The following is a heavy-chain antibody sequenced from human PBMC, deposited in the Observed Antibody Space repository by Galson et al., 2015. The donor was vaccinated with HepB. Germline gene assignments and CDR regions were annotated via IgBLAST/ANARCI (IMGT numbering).Heavy chain of an antibody. D-gene: IGHD2-2*01. J-gene: IGHJ6*02. CDR3: AKEVWSEQLLYGMDV. V-gene: IGHV3-23*01. CDR2: ISGSGGST. Sequence: SLRLSCAASGFTFSSYAMSWVRQAPGKGLEWVSAISGSGGSTYYADSVKGRFTIFRDTSKNTLHLQMNSLRAEDTAVYYCAKEVWSEQLLYGMDVWGQGTTVTVSS. CDR1: GFTFSSYA.